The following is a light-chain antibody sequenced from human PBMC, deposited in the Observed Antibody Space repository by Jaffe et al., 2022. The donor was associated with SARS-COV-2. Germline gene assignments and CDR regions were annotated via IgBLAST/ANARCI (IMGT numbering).Light chain of an antibody. J-gene: IGKJ1*01. Sequence: DIVMTQSPDSLAVSLGERATINCKSSQSVLHSSNNKNYLTWYQHKPGQPPKLLIYWASTRESGVPDRFSGSGSGTDFTLTISNLQAEDVAVYYCQQYYSTWTFGQGTKVEVK. CDR3: QQYYSTWT. CDR2: WAS. V-gene: IGKV4-1*01. CDR1: QSVLHSSNNKNY.